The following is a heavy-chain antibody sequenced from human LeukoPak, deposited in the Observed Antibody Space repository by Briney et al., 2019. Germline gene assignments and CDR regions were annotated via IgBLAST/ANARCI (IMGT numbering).Heavy chain of an antibody. CDR3: ARGDRIQLWLLYYFDY. V-gene: IGHV1-2*02. Sequence: GASVKVSCKASGYTFTGYYMHWVRQAPGLGLEWMGWINPNSGGTNYAQKFQGRVTMTRDTSISTAYMELSRLRSDDTAVYYCARGDRIQLWLLYYFDYWGQGTLATVSS. CDR1: GYTFTGYY. D-gene: IGHD5-18*01. CDR2: INPNSGGT. J-gene: IGHJ4*02.